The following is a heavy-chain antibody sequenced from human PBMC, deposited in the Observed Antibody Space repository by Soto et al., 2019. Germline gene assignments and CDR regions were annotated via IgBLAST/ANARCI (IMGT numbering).Heavy chain of an antibody. CDR2: ISAHNGNT. J-gene: IGHJ4*02. D-gene: IGHD1-1*01. CDR3: ARGGYGDY. V-gene: IGHV1-18*01. Sequence: QVHLVQSGAEVKKPGASVKVSCKGSGYAFTTYGINWVRQAPGQGVEWMGWISAHNGNTNYAKKLQGRVTVTRDTSTSTAYMELRSLRADDTAVYYWARGGYGDYWGQGALVTVSS. CDR1: GYAFTTYG.